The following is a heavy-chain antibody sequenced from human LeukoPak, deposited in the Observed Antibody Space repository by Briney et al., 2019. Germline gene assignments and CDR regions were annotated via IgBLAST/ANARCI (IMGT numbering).Heavy chain of an antibody. D-gene: IGHD2-15*01. CDR3: AREPLPPDAFDI. CDR2: INHSGST. J-gene: IGHJ3*02. V-gene: IGHV4-34*01. CDR1: GFTFSDYY. Sequence: PGGSLRLSCAASGFTFSDYYMSWIRRPPGKGLEWIGEINHSGSTNYNPSLKSRVTISVDTSKNQFSLKLSSVTAADTAVYYCAREPLPPDAFDIWGQGTMVTVSS.